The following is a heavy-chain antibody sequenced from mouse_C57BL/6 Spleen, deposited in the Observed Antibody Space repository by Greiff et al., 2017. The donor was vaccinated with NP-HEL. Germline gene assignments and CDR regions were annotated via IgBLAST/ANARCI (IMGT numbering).Heavy chain of an antibody. D-gene: IGHD2-4*01. CDR2: ISYDGSN. J-gene: IGHJ2*01. CDR1: GYSITSGYY. Sequence: EVKLMESGPGLVKPSQSLSLTCSVTGYSITSGYYWNWIRQFPGNKLEWMGYISYDGSNNYNPSLKNRISITRDTSKNQFFLKLNSVTTEDTATYYCARGGLRRYYFDYWGQGTTLTVSS. CDR3: ARGGLRRYYFDY. V-gene: IGHV3-6*01.